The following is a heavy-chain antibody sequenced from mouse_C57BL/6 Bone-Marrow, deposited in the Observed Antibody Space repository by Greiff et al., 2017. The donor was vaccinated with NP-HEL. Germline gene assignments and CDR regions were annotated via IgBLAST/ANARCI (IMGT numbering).Heavy chain of an antibody. J-gene: IGHJ2*01. CDR3: ATSLYGSSSFDY. Sequence: QVHVKQPGAELVRPGSSVKLSCKASGYTFTSYWMDWVKQRPGQGLEWIGNIYPSDSETHYNQKFKDKATLTVDKSSSTAYMQLSSLTSEDSAVYYCATSLYGSSSFDYWGQGTTLTVSS. CDR1: GYTFTSYW. V-gene: IGHV1-61*01. CDR2: IYPSDSET. D-gene: IGHD1-1*01.